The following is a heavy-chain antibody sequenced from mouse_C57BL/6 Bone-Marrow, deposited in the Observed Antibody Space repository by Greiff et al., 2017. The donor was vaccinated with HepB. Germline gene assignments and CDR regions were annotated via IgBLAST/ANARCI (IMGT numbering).Heavy chain of an antibody. CDR3: ARSFYYYGSSSWYFDV. J-gene: IGHJ1*03. Sequence: QVQLKESGAELVRPGTSVKMSCKASGYTFTNYWIGWAKQRPGHGLEWIGDIYPGGGYTNYNEKFKGKATLTADKSSSTASMQFSSLTSEDSSIYYCARSFYYYGSSSWYFDVWGTGTTVTVSS. CDR2: IYPGGGYT. CDR1: GYTFTNYW. D-gene: IGHD1-1*01. V-gene: IGHV1-63*01.